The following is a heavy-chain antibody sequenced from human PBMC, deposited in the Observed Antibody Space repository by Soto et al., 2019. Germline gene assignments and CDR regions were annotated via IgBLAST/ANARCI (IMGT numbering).Heavy chain of an antibody. CDR3: AHRVLRTVFGLVTTTAIYFDF. CDR1: GFSLTTSGVG. V-gene: IGHV2-5*02. D-gene: IGHD3-3*01. J-gene: IGHJ4*02. Sequence: QITLNESGPTQVKPRQTLTLTCTFSGFSLTTSGVGVGWIRQSPGKAPEWLALIYWDDDKRYSPSLKSRLTIPKEPSKNLVVLTMADLDPADTATYYCAHRVLRTVFGLVTTTAIYFDFWGQGTPVAVSS. CDR2: IYWDDDK.